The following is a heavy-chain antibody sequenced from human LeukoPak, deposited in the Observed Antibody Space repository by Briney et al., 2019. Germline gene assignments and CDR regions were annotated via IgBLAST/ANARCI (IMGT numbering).Heavy chain of an antibody. Sequence: GGSLRLSCEASGFTVNSNYMSWVRQAPGKGLEWVSVIYNGGGTYYADSVKGRFIISRDNSKNTLYLQMNSLRAEDTAVYYCARETGGYFDYWGQGTLVTVSS. CDR3: ARETGGYFDY. D-gene: IGHD7-27*01. CDR1: GFTVNSNY. CDR2: IYNGGGT. V-gene: IGHV3-66*01. J-gene: IGHJ4*02.